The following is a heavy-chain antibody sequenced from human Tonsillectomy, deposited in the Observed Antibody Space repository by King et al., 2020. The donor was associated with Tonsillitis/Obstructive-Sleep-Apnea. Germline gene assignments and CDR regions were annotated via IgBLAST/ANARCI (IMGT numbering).Heavy chain of an antibody. J-gene: IGHJ4*02. D-gene: IGHD6-13*01. CDR2: IRSKANSYAT. CDR1: GFTFSGSA. CDR3: TSHSGVAAAGGDY. Sequence: VQLVESGGGLVQPGGSLKLSCAASGFTFSGSAMHWVRQASGKGLEWVGRIRSKANSYATAYAASVKGRVTISRDDSKNTAYLQMNSLQTEDTAVYYCTSHSGVAAAGGDYWGQGTLVTVSS. V-gene: IGHV3-73*01.